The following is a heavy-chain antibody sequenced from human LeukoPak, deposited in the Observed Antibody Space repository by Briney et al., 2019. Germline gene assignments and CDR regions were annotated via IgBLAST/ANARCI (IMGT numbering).Heavy chain of an antibody. CDR2: MYPNSGNT. CDR3: ARGIAAAGNPLEFDY. D-gene: IGHD6-13*01. CDR1: VYTFTSCD. Sequence: ASVKVSCKASVYTFTSCDINWVRQATGQGGEWVGWMYPNSGNTGYAQKFQGGVTMTRNTSISTAYMELSSLRSEDTAVYFCARGIAAAGNPLEFDYWGQGTLVTVSS. V-gene: IGHV1-8*01. J-gene: IGHJ4*02.